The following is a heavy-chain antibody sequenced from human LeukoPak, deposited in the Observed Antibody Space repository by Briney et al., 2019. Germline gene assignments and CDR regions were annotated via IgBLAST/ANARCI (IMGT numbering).Heavy chain of an antibody. CDR3: ARVHTFGGVYYYFDY. Sequence: SETLSLTCTVSGYSISSGYYWGWIRQPPGKGLEWIGSIYHSGSTYYNPSLKSRVTISVDTSKNQFSLKLSSVTAADTAVYYCARVHTFGGVYYYFDYWGQGTLVTVSS. CDR1: GYSISSGYY. V-gene: IGHV4-38-2*02. CDR2: IYHSGST. D-gene: IGHD3-16*01. J-gene: IGHJ4*02.